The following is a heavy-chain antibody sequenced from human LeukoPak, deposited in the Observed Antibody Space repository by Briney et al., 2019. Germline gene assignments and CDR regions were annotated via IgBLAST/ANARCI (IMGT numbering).Heavy chain of an antibody. D-gene: IGHD5-12*01. CDR2: MNPNSGNT. J-gene: IGHJ4*02. CDR1: GYTFISYD. V-gene: IGHV1-8*01. Sequence: GASVTVSCKASGYTFISYDINWVRHATGQGLEWMGWMNPNSGNTGYGQQFQGRVTTTSNTSISTAYMELSSLRSEDTAVYYCAIFPDVDIVATISRGWGQGTLVTVSS. CDR3: AIFPDVDIVATISRG.